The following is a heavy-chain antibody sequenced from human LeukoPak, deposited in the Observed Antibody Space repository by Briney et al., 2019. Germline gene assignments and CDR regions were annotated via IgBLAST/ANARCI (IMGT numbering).Heavy chain of an antibody. J-gene: IGHJ6*03. CDR2: INHSGST. V-gene: IGHV4-34*01. CDR1: GGSFSGYY. Sequence: SETLSLTCAVYGGSFSGYYWSWIRQLPGKGLEWIGEINHSGSTNYNPSLKSLVTISVDTSKNQFSLKLSSVTAADTAVYYCARGRVNYYYYYMDVWGKGTTVTVSS. CDR3: ARGRVNYYYYYMDV. D-gene: IGHD2-21*01.